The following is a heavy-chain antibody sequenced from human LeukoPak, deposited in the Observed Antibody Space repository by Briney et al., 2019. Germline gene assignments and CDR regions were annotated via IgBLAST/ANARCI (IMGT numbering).Heavy chain of an antibody. V-gene: IGHV1-2*02. Sequence: ASVKVSCKASGYRFTDYYMNWVRQAPGQGLEWMGRVSPDSGGTNYAQKLQGRVTMTTDTTISTAYMELSRLRSDDTAVYYCASGLNSRSTSCWGQGTRVTVSS. D-gene: IGHD6-13*01. CDR3: ASGLNSRSTSC. CDR2: VSPDSGGT. J-gene: IGHJ4*02. CDR1: GYRFTDYY.